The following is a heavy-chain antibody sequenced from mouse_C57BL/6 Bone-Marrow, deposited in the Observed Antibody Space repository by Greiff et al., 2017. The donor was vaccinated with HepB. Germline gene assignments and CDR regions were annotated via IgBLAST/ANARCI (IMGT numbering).Heavy chain of an antibody. CDR1: GFNFTDDY. CDR2: IDPENGDT. D-gene: IGHD1-1*01. Sequence: EVQLQQSGAELVRPGASVKLSCTASGFNFTDDYMHWVKQRPEQGLEWIGWIDPENGDTEYASKFQGKATITADTSSNTAYLQLSSLTSEDTAVYYCTTDYCGSRYGYWGQGTTLTVSS. V-gene: IGHV14-4*01. J-gene: IGHJ2*01. CDR3: TTDYCGSRYGY.